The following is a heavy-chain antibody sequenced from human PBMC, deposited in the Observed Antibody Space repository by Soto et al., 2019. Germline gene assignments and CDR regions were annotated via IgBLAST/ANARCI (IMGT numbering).Heavy chain of an antibody. CDR3: GRRGITGTTLALRFDP. D-gene: IGHD1-7*01. Sequence: SETLSLTCAVYGGSFSGYYWSWIRQPPGKGLEWIGEINHSGSTNYNPSLKSRVTISVDTSKNQFSLKLSSVTAADTAVYYCGRRGITGTTLALRFDPWGQGTLVTVSS. CDR2: INHSGST. CDR1: GGSFSGYY. J-gene: IGHJ5*02. V-gene: IGHV4-34*01.